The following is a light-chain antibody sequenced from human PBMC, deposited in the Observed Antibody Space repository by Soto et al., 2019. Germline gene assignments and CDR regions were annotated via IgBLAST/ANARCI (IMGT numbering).Light chain of an antibody. CDR1: SSDVGSYNL. V-gene: IGLV2-23*01. Sequence: QSALTQPASVSGSPGQSITISCTGTSSDVGSYNLVSWYQQHPGKVPKIMIYEASKRPSGASNRFSGSKSGNTASLTISGLQAEDEADYYCCSYAGSSTWVFGTGTKLTVL. CDR3: CSYAGSSTWV. J-gene: IGLJ1*01. CDR2: EAS.